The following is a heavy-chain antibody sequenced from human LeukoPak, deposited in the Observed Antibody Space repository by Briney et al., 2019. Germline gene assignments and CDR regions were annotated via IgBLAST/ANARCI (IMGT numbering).Heavy chain of an antibody. J-gene: IGHJ4*02. CDR1: GFTFDDHA. D-gene: IGHD6-19*01. Sequence: GGSLRLSCAASGFTFDDHAMHWVRQAPGKGLEWVSGISWNSGSIGYADSVKGRFTISRDNAKNSLYLQMNSLRAEDTALYYCAKGRFSSGWYYFDYWGQGTLVTVSS. CDR2: ISWNSGSI. CDR3: AKGRFSSGWYYFDY. V-gene: IGHV3-9*01.